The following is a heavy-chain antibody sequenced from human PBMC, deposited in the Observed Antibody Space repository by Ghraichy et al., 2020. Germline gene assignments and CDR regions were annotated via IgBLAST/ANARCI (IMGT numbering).Heavy chain of an antibody. V-gene: IGHV4-39*01. CDR1: GGSVSSSRYY. D-gene: IGHD1-1*01. CDR3: ARSTSTAFDY. CDR2: IYYNGIT. J-gene: IGHJ4*02. Sequence: SETLSLSCTVFGGSVSSSRYYWGWIRQPPGKGLEWIGNIYYNGITYYNPSLESRVTISIDTSKNQFSLKLSSLTATDTAVDYCARSTSTAFDYWGQGTPVTVSS.